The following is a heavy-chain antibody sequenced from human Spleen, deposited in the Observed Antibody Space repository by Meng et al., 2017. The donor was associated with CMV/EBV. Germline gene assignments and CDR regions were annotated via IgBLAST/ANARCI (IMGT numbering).Heavy chain of an antibody. D-gene: IGHD6-13*01. V-gene: IGHV1-46*01. CDR1: GYIFTDYY. CDR3: ARAQHQQLVLVYGMDV. CDR2: INPSGGST. J-gene: IGHJ6*02. Sequence: ASVKVSCKASGYIFTDYYIHWVRQAPGQGLEWMGIINPSGGSTSYAQKFQGRVTMTRDTSTSTVYMELSSLRSEDTAVYYCARAQHQQLVLVYGMDVRGQGTTVTVSS.